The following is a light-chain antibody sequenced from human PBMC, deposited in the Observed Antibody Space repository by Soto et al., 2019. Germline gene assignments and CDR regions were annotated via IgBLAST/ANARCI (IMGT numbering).Light chain of an antibody. V-gene: IGLV1-44*01. CDR1: SSNIGSNS. CDR3: AAWDDSLNGVV. J-gene: IGLJ2*01. CDR2: SSN. Sequence: QSVLTQPPSASGTPGQRVTISCSGSSSNIGSNSVNWYQQLPGTAPKLLMYSSNQRPSGVPDRFSGSKSGTSASLAISGLQSEDEADYYCAAWDDSLNGVVXGGGTKVTVL.